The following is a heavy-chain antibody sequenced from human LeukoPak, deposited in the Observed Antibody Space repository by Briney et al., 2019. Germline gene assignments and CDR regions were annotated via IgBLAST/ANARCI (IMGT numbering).Heavy chain of an antibody. Sequence: GGSLRLSCAASGFTFSSYNMNWVRQAPGKGLEWVSYISSSSSTIYYADSVKGRFTISRDNAKNSLYLQMNSLRAEDTAVYYCARRGEGSGWPSYYYYYYMDVWGKGTTVTVSS. CDR2: ISSSSSTI. D-gene: IGHD6-19*01. CDR3: ARRGEGSGWPSYYYYYYMDV. V-gene: IGHV3-48*01. CDR1: GFTFSSYN. J-gene: IGHJ6*03.